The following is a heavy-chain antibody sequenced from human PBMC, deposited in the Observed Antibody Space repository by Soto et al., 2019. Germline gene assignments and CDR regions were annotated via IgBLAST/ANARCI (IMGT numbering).Heavy chain of an antibody. J-gene: IGHJ5*02. V-gene: IGHV4-4*02. Sequence: PSETLSLTCGVSRGTIRSPDWWTWVRQPPGKGLESIGEIFQSGSTNYTPSLESLVTISVDKSKNQFSLTLTSVTAADTAVYFCARGRGRYSSGWSWFDPWGQGILVTVSS. CDR2: IFQSGST. D-gene: IGHD6-19*01. CDR1: RGTIRSPDW. CDR3: ARGRGRYSSGWSWFDP.